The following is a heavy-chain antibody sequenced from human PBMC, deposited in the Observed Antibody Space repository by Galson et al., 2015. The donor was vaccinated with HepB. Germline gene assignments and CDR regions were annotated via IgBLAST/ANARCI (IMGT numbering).Heavy chain of an antibody. CDR3: ASSGEFDY. D-gene: IGHD1-26*01. Sequence: SLRLSCAASGLTFSSYWMHWVRHAPGKRLVWVSRINSDGSSTSYADSVKGRFTISRDNAKNTLYLQMNSLRAEDTAVYYCASSGEFDYWGQGTLVTVSS. J-gene: IGHJ4*02. CDR1: GLTFSSYW. CDR2: INSDGSST. V-gene: IGHV3-74*01.